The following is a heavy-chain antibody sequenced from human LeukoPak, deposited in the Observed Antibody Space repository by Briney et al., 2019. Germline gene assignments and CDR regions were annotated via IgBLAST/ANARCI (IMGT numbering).Heavy chain of an antibody. D-gene: IGHD3-9*01. Sequence: PGGSLRLSCAASGFTFSSYSMNWVRQAPGKGLEWVAVISYDGSNKYYADSVKGRFTISRDNAKNSLYLQMNSLRAEDTALYYRAKDISLGPQDTLTRFDYWGQGTLVTVSS. CDR3: AKDISLGPQDTLTRFDY. CDR1: GFTFSSYS. CDR2: ISYDGSNK. J-gene: IGHJ4*02. V-gene: IGHV3-30*18.